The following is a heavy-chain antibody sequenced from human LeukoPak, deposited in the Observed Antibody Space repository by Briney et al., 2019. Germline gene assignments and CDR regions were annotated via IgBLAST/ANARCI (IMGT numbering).Heavy chain of an antibody. CDR1: GFTVSSNY. V-gene: IGHV3-66*01. CDR2: IYSGGST. J-gene: IGHJ4*02. Sequence: GGSLRLSCAASGFTVSSNYMSWVRQAPGKGLEWVSAIYSGGSTYYADSVKGRFTISRDNSKNTLYLQMNSLRAEDTAVYYCASWPKGKYGYIDYWGQGTLVTVSS. CDR3: ASWPKGKYGYIDY. D-gene: IGHD3-10*01.